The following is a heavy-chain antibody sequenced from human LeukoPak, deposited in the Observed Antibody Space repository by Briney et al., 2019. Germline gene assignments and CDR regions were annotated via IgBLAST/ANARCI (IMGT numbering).Heavy chain of an antibody. CDR3: ATPATIRGTDY. CDR2: INPNSGDI. Sequence: ASVKVSCKTSGYPFTVYYIHWVRQAPGQGLEWMGRINPNSGDIDYAQKFQGSVTMTTDTSISTAYMELSSLRSDDTAMYYCATPATIRGTDYWGQGTLVIVSS. CDR1: GYPFTVYY. D-gene: IGHD6-25*01. V-gene: IGHV1-2*04. J-gene: IGHJ4*02.